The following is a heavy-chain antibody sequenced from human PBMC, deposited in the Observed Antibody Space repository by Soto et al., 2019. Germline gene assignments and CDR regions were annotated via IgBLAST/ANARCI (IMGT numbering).Heavy chain of an antibody. J-gene: IGHJ6*03. CDR2: IWYDGSNK. CDR3: ARTVGYSSSSVPRPPHYYYYMDV. Sequence: GGSLRLSCAASGFTFSSYGMHWVRQAPGKGLEWVAVIWYDGSNKYYADSVKGRFTISRDNSKNTLYLQMNSLRAEDTAVYYCARTVGYSSSSVPRPPHYYYYMDVWGKGTTVTVSS. V-gene: IGHV3-33*01. D-gene: IGHD6-6*01. CDR1: GFTFSSYG.